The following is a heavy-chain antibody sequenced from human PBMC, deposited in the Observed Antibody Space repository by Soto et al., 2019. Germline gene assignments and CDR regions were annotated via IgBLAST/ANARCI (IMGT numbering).Heavy chain of an antibody. V-gene: IGHV4-59*13. CDR3: ARGTDWDRGVFDY. CDR2: FSHTGGT. CDR1: GSSISDYY. D-gene: IGHD1-1*01. Sequence: PSETLSLTCTVSGSSISDYYWSWIRQSPGKGLEWMGYFSHTGGTNYNPSLNSRLTLSANTSKKQLSLRLKSTTAADTAVYYCARGTDWDRGVFDYSGQGTQVTVSS. J-gene: IGHJ4*02.